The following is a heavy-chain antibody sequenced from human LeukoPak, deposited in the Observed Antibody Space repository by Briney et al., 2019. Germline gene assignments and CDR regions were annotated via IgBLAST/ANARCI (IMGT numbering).Heavy chain of an antibody. CDR3: ARHSQLRPNWFDP. J-gene: IGHJ5*02. Sequence: SETLSLTCTVSGGSISSSSYYWGWIRQPPGKGLEWIGSIYYSGSTYYNPSLKSRVTISVDTSKNQFSLKLSSVTAADTAVYYCARHSQLRPNWFDPWGQGTLFTVSS. D-gene: IGHD1-26*01. V-gene: IGHV4-39*01. CDR2: IYYSGST. CDR1: GGSISSSSYY.